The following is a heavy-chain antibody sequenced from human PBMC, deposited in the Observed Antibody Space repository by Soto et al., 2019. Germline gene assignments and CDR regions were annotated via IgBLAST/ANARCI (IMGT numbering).Heavy chain of an antibody. CDR2: ISYDGSNK. V-gene: IGHV3-30*18. CDR1: GFTFSSYG. Sequence: GGSLRLSCAASGFTFSSYGMHWVRQAPGKGLEWVAVISYDGSNKYYADSVKGRFTISRDNSKNTLYLQMNSLRAEDTAVYYCAKVGDSSGYYLHDAFDIWGQGTMVTVSS. CDR3: AKVGDSSGYYLHDAFDI. J-gene: IGHJ3*02. D-gene: IGHD3-22*01.